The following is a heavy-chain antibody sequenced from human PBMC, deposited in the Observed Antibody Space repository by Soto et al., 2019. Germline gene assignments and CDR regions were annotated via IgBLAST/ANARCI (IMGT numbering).Heavy chain of an antibody. J-gene: IGHJ4*02. CDR2: ISAYNGNT. CDR1: GYTFTSYG. Sequence: QVQLVQSGAEVKKPGASVKVSCKASGYTFTSYGISWVRQAPGQGLEWMGWISAYNGNTNYAQKLQGRVTMTTDTSTSIAYMALVRLRADDTAVHYCAREWAAAGPFNYWGQGTLVTVAS. V-gene: IGHV1-18*01. D-gene: IGHD6-13*01. CDR3: AREWAAAGPFNY.